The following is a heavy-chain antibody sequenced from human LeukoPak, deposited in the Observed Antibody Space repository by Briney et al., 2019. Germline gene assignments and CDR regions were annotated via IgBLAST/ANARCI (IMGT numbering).Heavy chain of an antibody. Sequence: PSQTLSLTCTVSGGSVSSRDYFWTWIRQAPRKGLEWIGYVSYSGRTNYNPSLRSRLAISVDTSKNQFSLKLSSVTAADTAVYYCARGTSYYYYDRSGYYYVAGRSDAFDIWGQGTMVTVSP. CDR3: ARGTSYYYYDRSGYYYVAGRSDAFDI. D-gene: IGHD3-22*01. V-gene: IGHV4-30-4*01. J-gene: IGHJ3*02. CDR2: VSYSGRT. CDR1: GGSVSSRDYF.